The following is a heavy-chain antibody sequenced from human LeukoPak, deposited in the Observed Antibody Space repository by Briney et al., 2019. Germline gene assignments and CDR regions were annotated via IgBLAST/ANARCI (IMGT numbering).Heavy chain of an antibody. CDR2: IYHSGST. V-gene: IGHV4-59*01. D-gene: IGHD4-11*01. CDR3: ARVGGMTTVNNAAFDV. Sequence: SQTLSFTCTVSGGSINSFYWNWIRQPPGKEPEWVGYIYHSGSTNYNPSLKSRLTISLDTPKNQFSLKLTSATAADTAIYYCARVGGMTTVNNAAFDVWGQGTMVTVSS. CDR1: GGSINSFY. J-gene: IGHJ3*01.